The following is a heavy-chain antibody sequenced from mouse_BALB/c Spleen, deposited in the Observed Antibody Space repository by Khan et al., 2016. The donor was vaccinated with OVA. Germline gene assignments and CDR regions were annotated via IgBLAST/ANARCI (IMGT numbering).Heavy chain of an antibody. Sequence: LQQPGSELVRPGASVKLSCKASGYTFTSYWMHWVKQRPGQGLEWIGDIYPGSGSTNYDEKFKSKATLTVDTSSSTASMQLSSLTSEDSAVYYCTRWNYWFAYWGQGTLVTVSA. CDR2: IYPGSGST. V-gene: IGHV1S22*01. J-gene: IGHJ3*01. CDR1: GYTFTSYW. CDR3: TRWNYWFAY.